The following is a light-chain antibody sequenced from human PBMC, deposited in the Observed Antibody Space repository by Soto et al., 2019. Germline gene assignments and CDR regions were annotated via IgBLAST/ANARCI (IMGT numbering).Light chain of an antibody. CDR2: KAS. J-gene: IGKJ1*01. Sequence: DIQMTQCPSTLSGSVGDRVTITCRASQTISSWLAWYQQKPGKAPKLLIYKASTLKSGVPSRFSGSGSGTEFTLTISSLQHDDFETYYCQHYNSYSEAFGHGTKVDIK. CDR1: QTISSW. CDR3: QHYNSYSEA. V-gene: IGKV1-5*03.